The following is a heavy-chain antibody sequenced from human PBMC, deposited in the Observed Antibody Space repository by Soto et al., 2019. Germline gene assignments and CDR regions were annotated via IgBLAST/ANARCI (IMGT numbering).Heavy chain of an antibody. V-gene: IGHV3-30*18. CDR3: AKGVTMVRGVILDWFDP. Sequence: QVQLVESGGGVVQPGRCLRVSCAASGVTFSSYGMHWVRQAPGKGLEWVAVISYDGSNKYYADSVKGRFTISRDNSKNTLYLQMNSLRAEDTAVYYCAKGVTMVRGVILDWFDPWGQGTLVTVSS. J-gene: IGHJ5*02. CDR2: ISYDGSNK. CDR1: GVTFSSYG. D-gene: IGHD3-10*01.